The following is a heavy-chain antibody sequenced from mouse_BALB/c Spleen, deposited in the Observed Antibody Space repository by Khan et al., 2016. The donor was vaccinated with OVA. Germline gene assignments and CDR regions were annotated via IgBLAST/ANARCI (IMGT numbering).Heavy chain of an antibody. CDR1: GFTFSNYA. CDR3: ARDYWFAY. V-gene: IGHV5-6-5*01. J-gene: IGHJ3*01. CDR2: IGSGDST. Sequence: EVELVESGGGLVKPGGSLKLSCAASGFTFSNYAMSWVRQSPEKRLEWVAPIGSGDSTYYLDSVKGRFTISRDNARNILYLQMSSLRSEDTAMYYCARDYWFAYWGQGTLVTVSA.